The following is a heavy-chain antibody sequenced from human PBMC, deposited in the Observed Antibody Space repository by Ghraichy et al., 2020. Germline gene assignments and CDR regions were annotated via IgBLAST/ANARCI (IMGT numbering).Heavy chain of an antibody. CDR1: GFTFSGFA. D-gene: IGHD3-22*01. J-gene: IGHJ3*02. Sequence: GGSLRLSCAVSGFTFSGFAMSWVRQAPGKGLEWVSSMSGSDGSTSYADSVKGRFTISRDKSKNTVYLQMHSLRADDTALYYCAKDSSYDSSGSFNFLASNAFDIWGRGTMVAVSS. CDR2: MSGSDGST. V-gene: IGHV3-23*01. CDR3: AKDSSYDSSGSFNFLASNAFDI.